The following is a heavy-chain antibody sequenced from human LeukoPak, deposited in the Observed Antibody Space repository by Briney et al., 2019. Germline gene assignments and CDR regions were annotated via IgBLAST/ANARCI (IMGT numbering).Heavy chain of an antibody. CDR1: GFTVSSNY. CDR3: ARGYSSGWYGGFGP. D-gene: IGHD6-19*01. J-gene: IGHJ5*02. CDR2: IYSGGST. Sequence: GGSLRLSCAASGFTVSSNYMSWVRQAPGKGLEWVSVIYSGGSTYYADSVKGRFTISRDNSKNTLYLQMNSLRAEDTAVYYCARGYSSGWYGGFGPWGQGTLVTVSS. V-gene: IGHV3-66*02.